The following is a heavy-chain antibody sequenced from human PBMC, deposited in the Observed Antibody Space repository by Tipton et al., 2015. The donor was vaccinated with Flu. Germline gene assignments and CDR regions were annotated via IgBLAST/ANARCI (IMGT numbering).Heavy chain of an antibody. V-gene: IGHV1-18*04. CDR2: ISPYTGDT. D-gene: IGHD2-2*01. Sequence: QLVQSGAEVKKPGASVKVSCKVSGYMFNTYAIYWVRQAPGQGLEWMGWISPYTGDTNYAQKFQGRVTMTTDTSTNTAYMELRSLRSDDTAVYYCARPGGPAAVNPFSYFDFWGQGTLVTVSS. J-gene: IGHJ4*02. CDR3: ARPGGPAAVNPFSYFDF. CDR1: GYMFNTYA.